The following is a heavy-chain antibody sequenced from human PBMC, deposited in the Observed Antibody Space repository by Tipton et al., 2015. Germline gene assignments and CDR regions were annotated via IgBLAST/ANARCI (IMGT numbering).Heavy chain of an antibody. J-gene: IGHJ6*02. Sequence: SVRLSCAASGFTFDDYTMHWVRQAPGKGLEWVSGISWNSVSIGYADSVKGRFTISRDNAKNSLYLQMNSLRAEDTAVYYCARDSTGYYYYGMDVWGQGTKVTVSS. CDR2: ISWNSVSI. V-gene: IGHV3-9*01. CDR1: GFTFDDYT. D-gene: IGHD1-14*01. CDR3: ARDSTGYYYYGMDV.